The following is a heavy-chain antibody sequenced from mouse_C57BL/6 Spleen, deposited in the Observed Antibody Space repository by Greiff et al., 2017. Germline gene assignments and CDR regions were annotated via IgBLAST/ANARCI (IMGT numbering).Heavy chain of an antibody. D-gene: IGHD1-1*01. J-gene: IGHJ4*01. Sequence: EVQLQESGGGLVQPGGSLSLSCAASGFTFTDYYMSWVRQPPGKALEWLGFIRNKANGYTTEYSASVKGRFTISRDNSQSILYLQMNALRAEDSATYYCASSPTVVAPYYAMDYWGQGTSVTVSS. CDR1: GFTFTDYY. CDR3: ASSPTVVAPYYAMDY. CDR2: IRNKANGYTT. V-gene: IGHV7-3*01.